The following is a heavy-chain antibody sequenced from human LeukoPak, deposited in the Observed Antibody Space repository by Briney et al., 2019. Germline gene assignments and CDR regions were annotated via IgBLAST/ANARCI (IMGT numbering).Heavy chain of an antibody. CDR3: ARDRIRNFDY. CDR2: IYYSGST. J-gene: IGHJ4*02. Sequence: SETLSLTCTVSGGSISSYYWSWIRQPPGKGLEWIGYIYYSGSTNYNPSLKSRVTISVDTSKNQFSLKLSSVTAADTAVYYCARDRIRNFDYWGQGTLVTVSS. V-gene: IGHV4-59*01. CDR1: GGSISSYY.